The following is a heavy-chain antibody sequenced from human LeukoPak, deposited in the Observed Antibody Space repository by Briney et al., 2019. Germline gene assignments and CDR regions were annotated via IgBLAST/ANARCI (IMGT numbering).Heavy chain of an antibody. J-gene: IGHJ5*02. CDR1: GGSISSSSHY. D-gene: IGHD2-15*01. Sequence: SETLSLTCTVSGGSISSSSHYWGWIRQPPGKGLEWIGSIYYSGSTYYKPSLKRRVTISVDTPKNQFSLKLSSVTAADTAVYYCARQRLYCSGGSCYLGWFDPWGQRTLVTVSS. V-gene: IGHV4-39*01. CDR3: ARQRLYCSGGSCYLGWFDP. CDR2: IYYSGST.